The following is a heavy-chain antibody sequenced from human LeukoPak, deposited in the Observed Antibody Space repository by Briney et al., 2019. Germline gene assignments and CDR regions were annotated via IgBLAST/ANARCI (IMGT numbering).Heavy chain of an antibody. CDR3: ARGDDYATLDY. CDR1: GFSLSNARMG. J-gene: IGHJ4*02. D-gene: IGHD4-17*01. Sequence: GSGPTLVNPTETLTLTCTVSGFSLSNARMGVSWIRQPPGKGLEWIGYIYYSGSTNYNPSLKSRVTISVDTSKNQFSLKLSSVTAADTAVYYCARGDDYATLDYWGQGTLVTVSS. V-gene: IGHV4-61*01. CDR2: IYYSGST.